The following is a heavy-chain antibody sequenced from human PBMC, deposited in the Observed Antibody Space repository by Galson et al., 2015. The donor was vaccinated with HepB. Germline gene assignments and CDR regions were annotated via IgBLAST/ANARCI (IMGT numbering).Heavy chain of an antibody. CDR1: GFSFSTYT. Sequence: SLRLSCAASGFSFSTYTMNWVRQAPGKGLEWVASISTTATHIYYAGSVQGRFTISRDNAKNSLYLQLSSLRAEGTAVYYCAKDTPNPPARGWSYFDLWGQGTLVTVSS. CDR2: ISTTATHI. V-gene: IGHV3-21*01. D-gene: IGHD2-15*01. CDR3: AKDTPNPPARGWSYFDL. J-gene: IGHJ4*02.